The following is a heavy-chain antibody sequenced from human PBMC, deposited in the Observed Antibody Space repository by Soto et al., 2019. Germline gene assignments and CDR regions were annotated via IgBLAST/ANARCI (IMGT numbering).Heavy chain of an antibody. CDR1: GYSISSGYY. J-gene: IGHJ5*02. Sequence: SETLSLTCAVSGYSISSGYYWGWIRQPPGKGLEWIGSIYHSGSTYYIPSLKSRVTISVDTSKNQFSLKLSSVTAADTAVYYCARADDRSTSYNWFDPCGQGPRGTVSS. V-gene: IGHV4-38-2*01. CDR3: ARADDRSTSYNWFDP. CDR2: IYHSGST. D-gene: IGHD6-13*01.